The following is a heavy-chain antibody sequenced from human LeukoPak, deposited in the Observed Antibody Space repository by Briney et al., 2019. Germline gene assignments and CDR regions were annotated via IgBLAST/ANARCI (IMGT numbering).Heavy chain of an antibody. CDR3: ARSLPYYDFWSGYELDY. V-gene: IGHV3-23*01. CDR1: GFTFSNYA. D-gene: IGHD3-3*01. CDR2: LSGTGGST. J-gene: IGHJ4*02. Sequence: GGSLRLSCAASGFTFSNYAMSWVRQAPGKGLEWVSTLSGTGGSTYYADSVKGRFTISRDNSKNTLYLQMNSLKTEDTAVYYCARSLPYYDFWSGYELDYWGQGTLVTVSS.